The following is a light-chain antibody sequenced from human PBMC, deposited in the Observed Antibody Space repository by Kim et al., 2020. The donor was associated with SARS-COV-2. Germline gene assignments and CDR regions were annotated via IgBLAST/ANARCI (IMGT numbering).Light chain of an antibody. V-gene: IGLV10-54*04. CDR3: SAWDSSLNAWV. CDR2: RNN. Sequence: RQTATLTCTGNNNNVGNQGAAWLQQHQRHPPKLLSYRNNNRPSGISERFSASRSGDTASLTITGLQPEDETDYYCSAWDSSLNAWVFGGGTQLTVL. CDR1: NNNVGNQG. J-gene: IGLJ3*02.